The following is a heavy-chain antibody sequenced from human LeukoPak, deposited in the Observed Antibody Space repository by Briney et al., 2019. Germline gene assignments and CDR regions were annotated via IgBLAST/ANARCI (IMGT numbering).Heavy chain of an antibody. Sequence: QSGGSLRLSCAASGFSVSNNYMSWVRQAPGKGLEWVSIIYSAGSTYYADSVKGRFTISRDNSKNTLYLQMNSLRAEDTAVYYCARGGLFSNFDCWGQGTLVTVSS. CDR1: GFSVSNNY. J-gene: IGHJ4*02. CDR3: ARGGLFSNFDC. D-gene: IGHD2-15*01. V-gene: IGHV3-53*01. CDR2: IYSAGST.